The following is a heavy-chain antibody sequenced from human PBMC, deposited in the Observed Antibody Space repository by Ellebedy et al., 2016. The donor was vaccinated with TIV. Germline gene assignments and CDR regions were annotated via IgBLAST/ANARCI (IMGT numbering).Heavy chain of an antibody. Sequence: SVKVSXKAPGDTFSSYTITWVRQAPGQGLEWMGGIIPVFGSSHYAQKFQGRLTITANESTTTAYMELSGLTSEDTAMYYCARDHEQQLELLYSDHETSDIWGQGTMVTVSS. CDR3: ARDHEQQLELLYSDHETSDI. CDR2: IIPVFGSS. V-gene: IGHV1-69*13. CDR1: GDTFSSYT. J-gene: IGHJ3*02. D-gene: IGHD1-1*01.